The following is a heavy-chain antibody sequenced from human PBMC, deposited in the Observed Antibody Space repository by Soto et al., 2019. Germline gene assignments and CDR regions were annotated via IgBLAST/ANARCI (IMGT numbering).Heavy chain of an antibody. CDR2: IYYSGST. V-gene: IGHV4-59*01. CDR1: GGSISSYY. D-gene: IGHD1-26*01. CDR3: ARDFAGRGPFDP. Sequence: SETLSLTCTVSGGSISSYYWSWIRQPPGKGLEWIGYIYYSGSTNYNPSLKSRVTISVDTSKNQFSLKLSSVTAADTAVYYCARDFAGRGPFDPWGQGTLVTVSS. J-gene: IGHJ5*02.